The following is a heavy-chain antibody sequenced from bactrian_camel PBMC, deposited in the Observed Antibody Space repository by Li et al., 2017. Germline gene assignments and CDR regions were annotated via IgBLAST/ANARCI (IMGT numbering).Heavy chain of an antibody. CDR2: ITGDGLI. CDR3: AADLVTDEPSLVEREYYY. D-gene: IGHD1*01. V-gene: IGHV3S53*01. Sequence: VQLVESGGGSVEIGGSLKLSRTASVAIFDVYSMGWFRQGPGEQREGIGCITGDGLITYTGVANGRFTISRDGAKNIIELQMHSLKPEDTATYYCAADLVTDEPSLVEREYYYWGQGTQVTVS. J-gene: IGHJ4*01. CDR1: VAIFDVYS.